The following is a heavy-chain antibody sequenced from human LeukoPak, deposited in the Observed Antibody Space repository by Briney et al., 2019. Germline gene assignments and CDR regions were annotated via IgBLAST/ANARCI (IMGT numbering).Heavy chain of an antibody. CDR2: ISYDGSNK. CDR1: GFTFSEYS. V-gene: IGHV3-30*05. J-gene: IGHJ4*02. CDR3: ARGTGTTGAYYFDY. D-gene: IGHD1-7*01. Sequence: GGSLRLSCAASGFTFSEYSMNWVRQAPGKGLEWVAVISYDGSNKYYADSVKGRFTISRDNSKNTLYLQMNSLRAEDTAVYYCARGTGTTGAYYFDYWGQGTLVTVSS.